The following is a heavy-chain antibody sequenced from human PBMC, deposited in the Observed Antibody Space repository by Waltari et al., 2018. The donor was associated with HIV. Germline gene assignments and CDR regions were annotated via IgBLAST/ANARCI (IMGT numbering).Heavy chain of an antibody. CDR1: GFTFSDSA. CDR2: IRRKANSYAT. Sequence: EVQLVESGGGLVQPGGSLKLSCSALGFTFSDSAVTRFGQASWKGMEWVGSIRRKANSYATAYAASVKGRFTISRDDSKNTAYLQMNSLKTEDTAVYYCTTVDTAMGLIDYWGQGTLVTVSS. D-gene: IGHD5-18*01. V-gene: IGHV3-73*01. J-gene: IGHJ4*02. CDR3: TTVDTAMGLIDY.